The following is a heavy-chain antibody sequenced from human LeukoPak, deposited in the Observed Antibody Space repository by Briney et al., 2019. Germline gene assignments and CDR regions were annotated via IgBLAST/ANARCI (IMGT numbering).Heavy chain of an antibody. CDR3: AAGPRYNWNYVGGDY. D-gene: IGHD1-7*01. CDR1: GFIFSSYW. J-gene: IGHJ4*02. V-gene: IGHV3-7*01. Sequence: GGSLRLSCAASGFIFSSYWMSWVRQAPGKGLEWVANIKQDGSEKYYVDSVKGRFTISRDNAKNSLYLQTNSLRAEDTAVYYCAAGPRYNWNYVGGDYWGQGTLVTVSS. CDR2: IKQDGSEK.